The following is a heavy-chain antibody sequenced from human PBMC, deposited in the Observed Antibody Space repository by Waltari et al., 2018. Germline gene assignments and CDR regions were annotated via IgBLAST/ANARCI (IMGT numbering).Heavy chain of an antibody. CDR3: ARGLHRAAWIVDY. V-gene: IGHV1-3*04. CDR1: GYTFTNYG. CDR2: INTDNGDT. Sequence: QVQLVQSGAEVEKPGASVKVSCMTSGYTFTNYGIHWVRQPPGQRLEWMCWINTDNGDTQLSPKLQMRVTVARDTFASTVYMGLSSLTSEDTAVYYCARGLHRAAWIVDYWGQGTLVTVPS. D-gene: IGHD1-1*01. J-gene: IGHJ4*02.